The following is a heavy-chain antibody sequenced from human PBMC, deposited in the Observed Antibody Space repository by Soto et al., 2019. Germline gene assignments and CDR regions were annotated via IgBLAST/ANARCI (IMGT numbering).Heavy chain of an antibody. J-gene: IGHJ6*02. CDR2: IYHSGST. CDR1: GGSISSSNW. V-gene: IGHV4-4*02. CDR3: ARNRERASAGNDYYYYGMDV. D-gene: IGHD6-13*01. Sequence: PSETLSLTCAVSGGSISSSNWWSWVRQPPGKGLEWIGEIYHSGSTNYNPSLKSRVTISVDKSKNQFSLKLSSVTAADTAVYYCARNRERASAGNDYYYYGMDVWGQGTTVTVSS.